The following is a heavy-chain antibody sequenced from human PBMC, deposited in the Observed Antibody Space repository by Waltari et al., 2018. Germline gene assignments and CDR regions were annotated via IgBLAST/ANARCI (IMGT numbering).Heavy chain of an antibody. CDR3: ASEPKQILAAAGTPDWWFDP. V-gene: IGHV5-10-1*03. Sequence: VQLLQSGAEVKTPGASLRISCNGCGASFTSYWISWMRQSPGSGPQWMGWMYPRAPIPHYSPSSQGHAPIAADKSISTAYLQWSSLKASDTAMYYCASEPKQILAAAGTPDWWFDPWGQGTLVTVSS. CDR2: MYPRAPIP. CDR1: GASFTSYW. D-gene: IGHD6-13*01. J-gene: IGHJ5*02.